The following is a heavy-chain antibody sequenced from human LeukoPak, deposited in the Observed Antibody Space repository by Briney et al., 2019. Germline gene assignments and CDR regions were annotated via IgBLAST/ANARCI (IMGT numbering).Heavy chain of an antibody. V-gene: IGHV1-69*05. CDR3: ARSPHYYDSSGYYYFDY. J-gene: IGHJ4*02. CDR2: IIPIFGTA. Sequence: ASVKVSCKASGGTFSSYAISWVRQAPGQGLEWMGGIIPIFGTANYAQKFQGRVTITTDESTSTAYMELSSLRSEDTAVYYCARSPHYYDSSGYYYFDYWGQGTLVTVPS. D-gene: IGHD3-22*01. CDR1: GGTFSSYA.